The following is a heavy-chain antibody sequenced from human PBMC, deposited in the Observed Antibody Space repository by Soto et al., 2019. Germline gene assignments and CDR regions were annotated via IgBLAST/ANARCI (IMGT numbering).Heavy chain of an antibody. D-gene: IGHD2-15*01. CDR1: GFTFSGFA. CDR3: ARFKGCSGGSCYSHFDY. Sequence: QVQLVESGGGVVQPGRSLRLSCAASGFTFSGFAMHWVRQAPGKGLEWVAVISYDGSNKYYADSVKGRFTISRDNSMNTLYVQMNSLRAEDTAVYYCARFKGCSGGSCYSHFDYWGQGTLVTVSS. J-gene: IGHJ4*02. V-gene: IGHV3-30-3*01. CDR2: ISYDGSNK.